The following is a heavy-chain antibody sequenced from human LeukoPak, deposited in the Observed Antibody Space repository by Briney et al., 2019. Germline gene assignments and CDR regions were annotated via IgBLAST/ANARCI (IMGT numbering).Heavy chain of an antibody. J-gene: IGHJ6*02. CDR1: GGSISSYY. Sequence: PSETLSLTCTVSGGSISSYYWSWVRQPPGKRLEWIGYIYYSGGTNYNPSLKSRVTISVDTSKNQFSLKLSSVTAADTAVYYCARQRPIYYYYGMDVWGQGTTVTVSS. CDR3: ARQRPIYYYYGMDV. V-gene: IGHV4-59*08. CDR2: IYYSGGT.